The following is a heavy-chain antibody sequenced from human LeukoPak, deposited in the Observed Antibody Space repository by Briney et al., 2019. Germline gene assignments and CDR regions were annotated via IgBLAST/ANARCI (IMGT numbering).Heavy chain of an antibody. Sequence: GGSLRLSCAASGFTFSSYWMSWVRQAPGKGLEWVANIKQDGSEKYYVDSVKGRFTISRDNAKNSLYLQMNSLRAEDTAVYYCARGRGCTNGVCYNYYYYYMDVWGKGTTVTVSS. V-gene: IGHV3-7*03. CDR2: IKQDGSEK. CDR1: GFTFSSYW. D-gene: IGHD2-8*01. CDR3: ARGRGCTNGVCYNYYYYYMDV. J-gene: IGHJ6*03.